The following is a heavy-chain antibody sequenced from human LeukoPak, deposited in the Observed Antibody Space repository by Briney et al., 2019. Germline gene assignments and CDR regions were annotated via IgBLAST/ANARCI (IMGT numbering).Heavy chain of an antibody. CDR2: IYYSRST. CDR3: ASYDGLGQLYFDY. D-gene: IGHD3/OR15-3a*01. Sequence: SETLSLTCTVSGGSISSSSYYWGWRRQPPGKGLEWIGSIYYSRSTYYNPSLKSRITISVNTSNKLFPLKLSPVTAADTAVYYCASYDGLGQLYFDYWGQGTLVTVSS. V-gene: IGHV4-39*01. J-gene: IGHJ4*02. CDR1: GGSISSSSYY.